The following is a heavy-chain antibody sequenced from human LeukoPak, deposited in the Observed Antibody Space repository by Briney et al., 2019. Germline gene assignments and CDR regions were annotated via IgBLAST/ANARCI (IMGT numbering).Heavy chain of an antibody. CDR1: GYTFTDYY. V-gene: IGHV1-2*02. J-gene: IGHJ4*02. CDR2: INPNSGDT. CDR3: TRDDIVGARDFYY. Sequence: GASVKVSCKASGYTFTDYYIHWVRQAPGQGLEWMGWINPNSGDTKSAQKLQGRLTMTRDTSITTAYMDLSRLTSDDTAVYYCTRDDIVGARDFYYWGQGTLVTVSS. D-gene: IGHD1-26*01.